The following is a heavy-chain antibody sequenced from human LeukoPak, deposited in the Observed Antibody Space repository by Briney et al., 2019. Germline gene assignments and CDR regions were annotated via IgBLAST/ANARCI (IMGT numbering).Heavy chain of an antibody. J-gene: IGHJ6*02. D-gene: IGHD2-15*01. CDR3: AREVLGYCSGGSCYYYYGMDV. CDR1: GGSISSYY. V-gene: IGHV4-4*07. Sequence: ASETLSLTCTVSGGSISSYYWSWIRQPPGKGLEWIGRIYTSGSTNYNPSLKSRVTMSVDTSKNQFSLKLSSVTAADTAVYYCAREVLGYCSGGSCYYYYGMDVWGQGTTVTVSS. CDR2: IYTSGST.